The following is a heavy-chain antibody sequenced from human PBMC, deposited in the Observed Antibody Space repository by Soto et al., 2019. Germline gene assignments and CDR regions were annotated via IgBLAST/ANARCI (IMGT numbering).Heavy chain of an antibody. V-gene: IGHV4-39*01. CDR1: GDTISSSAYY. CDR3: ARQRTTVVTQAYIDH. D-gene: IGHD2-21*02. Sequence: PSETLSLTCIVSGDTISSSAYYWGWLGPPPEKVLEWIGSIYYSGRTYYNQSFNSRVTKSIDTSKNQFSLKLSSVAATDTAVYCCARQRTTVVTQAYIDHWGQGALVTVSS. J-gene: IGHJ5*02. CDR2: IYYSGRT.